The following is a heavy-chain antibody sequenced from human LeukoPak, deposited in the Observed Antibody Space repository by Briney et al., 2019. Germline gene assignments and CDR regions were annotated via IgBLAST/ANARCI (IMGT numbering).Heavy chain of an antibody. D-gene: IGHD2-21*01. CDR2: IYVGNGDK. J-gene: IGHJ4*02. CDR3: ARDDCGDTGYPGGY. V-gene: IGHV1-3*01. Sequence: ASVKVSCKGTGYTFTKYVVYWVRQAPGQRPEWMGWIYVGNGDKKYSQNFQDRVTITRDTSANTAYMELRSLTSEDTALYYCARDDCGDTGYPGGYWGQGTLVTVSS. CDR1: GYTFTKYV.